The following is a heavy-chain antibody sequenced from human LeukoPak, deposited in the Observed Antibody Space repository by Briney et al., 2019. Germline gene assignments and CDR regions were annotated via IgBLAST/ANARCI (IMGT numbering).Heavy chain of an antibody. CDR3: ARDRVEMATSGAFDI. V-gene: IGHV1-2*02. J-gene: IGHJ3*02. CDR2: NNPNRGGT. Sequence: VSVKVFCKASGYTFTGYYMHWVRQAPGQGLEWMGWNNPNRGGTNYAQKFQGRVTMNRDTSISTAYMELSRLRSDDTAVYYCARDRVEMATSGAFDIWGKGTMVTVSS. D-gene: IGHD5-24*01. CDR1: GYTFTGYY.